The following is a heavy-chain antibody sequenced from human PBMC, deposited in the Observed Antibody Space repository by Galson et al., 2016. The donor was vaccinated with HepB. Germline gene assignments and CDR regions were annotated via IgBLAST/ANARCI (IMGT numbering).Heavy chain of an antibody. D-gene: IGHD6-19*01. Sequence: ETLSLTCAVSGASISDNWWSWVRRPPGKGLDWIGEVYHSGTTNLNPSLQSRGTISIDNSRNQFSLNLTSVTAADTAVYYCARHISVPRTRGFDYWGQGILVTVSS. CDR1: GASISDNW. CDR2: VYHSGTT. V-gene: IGHV4-4*02. CDR3: ARHISVPRTRGFDY. J-gene: IGHJ4*02.